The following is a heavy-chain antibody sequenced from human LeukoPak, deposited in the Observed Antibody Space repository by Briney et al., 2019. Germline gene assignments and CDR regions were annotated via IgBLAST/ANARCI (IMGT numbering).Heavy chain of an antibody. D-gene: IGHD6-19*01. CDR3: ARGIAVAGLFDY. J-gene: IGHJ4*02. V-gene: IGHV4-59*01. CDR2: IFYRGST. CDR1: GGSISSNY. Sequence: SETLSLTCTVSGGSISSNYWSWIRQPPGKGLEWIGSIFYRGSTNSNPSLKSRLTISVDTSKNQFSLKLSSVTAADTAVYYCARGIAVAGLFDYWGQGTLVTVSS.